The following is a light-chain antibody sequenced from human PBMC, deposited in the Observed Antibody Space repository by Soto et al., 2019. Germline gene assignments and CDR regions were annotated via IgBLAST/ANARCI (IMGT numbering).Light chain of an antibody. V-gene: IGLV2-14*01. CDR1: SSDVGANIF. CDR3: SSFTTDSTYV. Sequence: QSVLTQPASVSGSPGQSITISCTGTSSDVGANIFVSWYQQHPGKVPRLMIYTVSSRPSGVSQRFSGSKSGNTASLTISGLQAEDEADYHCSSFTTDSTYVFGTGTKVTVL. J-gene: IGLJ1*01. CDR2: TVS.